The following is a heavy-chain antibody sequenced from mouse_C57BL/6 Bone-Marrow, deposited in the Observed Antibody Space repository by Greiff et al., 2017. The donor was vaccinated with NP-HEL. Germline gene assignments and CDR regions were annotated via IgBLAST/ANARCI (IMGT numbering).Heavy chain of an antibody. D-gene: IGHD1-1*01. CDR2: IRLKSDNYAT. J-gene: IGHJ3*01. Sequence: EVKLVESGGGLVQPGGSMKLSCVASGFTFSNYWMNWVRQSPEKGLEWVAQIRLKSDNYATHYAESVKGRFTISRDDSKSSVYLQMNNLRAEDTGIYYCTATAFYYYGSSYGFAYWGQGTLVTVSA. V-gene: IGHV6-3*01. CDR1: GFTFSNYW. CDR3: TATAFYYYGSSYGFAY.